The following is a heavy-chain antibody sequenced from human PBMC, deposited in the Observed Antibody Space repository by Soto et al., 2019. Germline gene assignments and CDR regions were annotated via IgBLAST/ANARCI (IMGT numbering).Heavy chain of an antibody. CDR3: ARVLVDYDYVWGSYRRTYYYYGMDV. Sequence: GGSLRLSCAAAGFTFSSYGMHWVRQAPGKGLEWVAVIWYDGSNKYYADSVKGRFTISRDNPKNTLYLQMNSLRAEDTAVYYCARVLVDYDYVWGSYRRTYYYYGMDVWGQGTTVTVSS. CDR2: IWYDGSNK. J-gene: IGHJ6*02. D-gene: IGHD3-16*02. CDR1: GFTFSSYG. V-gene: IGHV3-33*01.